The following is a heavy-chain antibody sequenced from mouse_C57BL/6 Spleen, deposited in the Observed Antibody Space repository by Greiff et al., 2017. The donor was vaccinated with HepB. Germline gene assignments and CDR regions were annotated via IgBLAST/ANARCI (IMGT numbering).Heavy chain of an antibody. CDR1: GFTFSDYG. Sequence: EVKLMESGGGLVKPGGSLKLSCAASGFTFSDYGMHWVRQAPEKGLEWVAYISSGSSTIYYADTVKGRFTISRDNAKNTLFLQMTSLRSEDTAMYYCARPGDYEGVYYAMDYWGQGTSVTVSS. D-gene: IGHD1-1*01. CDR2: ISSGSSTI. J-gene: IGHJ4*01. V-gene: IGHV5-17*01. CDR3: ARPGDYEGVYYAMDY.